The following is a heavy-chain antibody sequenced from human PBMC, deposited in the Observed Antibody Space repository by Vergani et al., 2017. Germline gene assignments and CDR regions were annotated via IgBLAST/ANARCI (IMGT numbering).Heavy chain of an antibody. J-gene: IGHJ6*03. CDR3: AVVKGPGIAVAGTSYYYYYMDV. CDR1: GGSISSYY. CDR2: IYTSGST. D-gene: IGHD6-19*01. Sequence: QVQLQESGPGLVKPSETLSLTCTVSGGSISSYYWSWIRQPAGKGLEWIGRIYTSGSTNYNTSLKSRVTMSVDPSKNQFSLKLSSVPAAHTAVCYCAVVKGPGIAVAGTSYYYYYMDVWGKGTTVTVSS. V-gene: IGHV4-4*07.